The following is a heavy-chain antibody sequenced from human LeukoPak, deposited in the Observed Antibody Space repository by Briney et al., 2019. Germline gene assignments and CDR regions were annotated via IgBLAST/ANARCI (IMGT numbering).Heavy chain of an antibody. J-gene: IGHJ4*02. CDR1: GFTFSSYA. D-gene: IGHD6-19*01. V-gene: IGHV3-23*01. CDR2: ISGSGDST. Sequence: GGSLRLSCAASGFTFSSYAMSWVRQTPGKGLEWVSGISGSGDSTYYADSVKGRFTISRDNSRNTLYLQMNSLRAEDTAVYYCAKVPVSYSSGWSTFDYWGQGNLVTVSS. CDR3: AKVPVSYSSGWSTFDY.